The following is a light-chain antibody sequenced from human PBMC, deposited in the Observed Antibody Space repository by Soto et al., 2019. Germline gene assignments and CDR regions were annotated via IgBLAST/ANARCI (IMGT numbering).Light chain of an antibody. V-gene: IGKV3-20*01. CDR1: QSVSSSY. Sequence: ETVLTQSPGTLSLSPGERATLSCRASQSVSSSYLAWYQQKPGQAPRLLIYGASSRATGIPDRFTGSGSGTDFTLTISRLEPEDFAVYYCQQYGSSPGLFTFGPGTKVDIK. CDR2: GAS. J-gene: IGKJ3*01. CDR3: QQYGSSPGLFT.